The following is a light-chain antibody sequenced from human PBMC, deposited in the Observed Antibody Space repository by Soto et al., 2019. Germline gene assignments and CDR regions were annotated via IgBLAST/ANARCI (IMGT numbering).Light chain of an antibody. Sequence: QSVLTQPPSVSGSPGQSVTISCTGTSSDVGSYNRVSWYQQPPGTAPKVMIYEVSNRPSGVPDRFSGSKSGNTASLTISGLQPEDEADYYCYSSTSSHTYVFGTGTKVTVL. V-gene: IGLV2-18*02. CDR3: YSSTSSHTYV. J-gene: IGLJ1*01. CDR2: EVS. CDR1: SSDVGSYNR.